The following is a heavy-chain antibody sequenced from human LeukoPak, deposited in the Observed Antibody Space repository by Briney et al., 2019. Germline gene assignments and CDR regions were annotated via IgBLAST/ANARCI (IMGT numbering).Heavy chain of an antibody. CDR1: GFTFSRYE. V-gene: IGHV3-48*03. J-gene: IGHJ4*01. Sequence: VGSLRLSCAASGFTFSRYEMNWVRQAPGKGLEWLSYISSSGSTMYYADSVKGRITISRDNAKNSLYLQMNSLRAEDTAVYYCARVLAGATYFDYWGQGTLVTLFS. CDR2: ISSSGSTM. D-gene: IGHD1-26*01. CDR3: ARVLAGATYFDY.